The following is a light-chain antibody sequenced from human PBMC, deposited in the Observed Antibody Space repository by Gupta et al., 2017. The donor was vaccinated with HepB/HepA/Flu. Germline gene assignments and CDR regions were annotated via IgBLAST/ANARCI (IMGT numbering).Light chain of an antibody. Sequence: QSMLTQPPSASGTPGQRVTISCSGSSSNVGRSFVYWYQQFPGAAPKLLIYRNYQRPSGVPDRFSGSKSGSSASLAISGLRSEDEANYYCAALDNSLMHVAFGGGTKLTVL. CDR1: SSNVGRSF. CDR3: AALDNSLMHVA. CDR2: RNY. V-gene: IGLV1-47*01. J-gene: IGLJ2*01.